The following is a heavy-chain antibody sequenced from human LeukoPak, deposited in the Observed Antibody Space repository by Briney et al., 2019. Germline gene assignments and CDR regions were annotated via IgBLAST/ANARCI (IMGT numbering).Heavy chain of an antibody. CDR1: GYTYTDYY. CDR3: ATEKVEATRDFDY. J-gene: IGHJ4*02. CDR2: VDPEDGET. V-gene: IGHV1-69-2*01. Sequence: ASVKVSCKVSGYTYTDYYMHWVQQAPGKGLEWMGLVDPEDGETIYAEKFQGRVTITADTSTDTAYMELSSLRSEDTAMYYCATEKVEATRDFDYWGQGTLVTVSS. D-gene: IGHD1-26*01.